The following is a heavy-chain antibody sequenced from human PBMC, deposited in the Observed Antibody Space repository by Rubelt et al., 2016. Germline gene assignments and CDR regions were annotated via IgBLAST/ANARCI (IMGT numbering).Heavy chain of an antibody. Sequence: YDGSNKYYADSVKGRFTISRDNSKNTLYLQMNSLRAEDTAVYYCARDRIAAQPDYYYYYGMDVWGQGTTVTVSS. D-gene: IGHD6-6*01. V-gene: IGHV3-30*01. CDR3: ARDRIAAQPDYYYYYGMDV. CDR2: YDGSNK. J-gene: IGHJ6*02.